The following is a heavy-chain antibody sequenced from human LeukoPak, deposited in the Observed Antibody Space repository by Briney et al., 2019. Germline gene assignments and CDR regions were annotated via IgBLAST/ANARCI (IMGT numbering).Heavy chain of an antibody. CDR3: AREGRYYDSSGYYLYSFDY. Sequence: SQTLSLTCAVSGGSIISGGYYWSWIRQHPGKGLEWIGYIYYSGSTYYNPSLKSRVTISVDTSKNQFSLKLSPVTAADTAVYYCAREGRYYDSSGYYLYSFDYWGQGTLVTVSS. J-gene: IGHJ4*02. CDR1: GGSIISGGYY. D-gene: IGHD3-22*01. V-gene: IGHV4-31*11. CDR2: IYYSGST.